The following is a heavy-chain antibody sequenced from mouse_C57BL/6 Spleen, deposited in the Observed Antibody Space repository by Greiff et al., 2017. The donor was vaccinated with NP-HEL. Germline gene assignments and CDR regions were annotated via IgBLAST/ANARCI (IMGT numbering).Heavy chain of an antibody. Sequence: QVQLQQPGAELVKPGASVKLSCKASGYTFTSYWMHWVKQRPGQGLEWIGMIHPNSGSTNYNEKFKSKATLTVDKSSSTAYMQLSSLTSEDSAVYYCARWGSGSRPAWFAYWGQGTLVTVSA. D-gene: IGHD1-1*01. CDR1: GYTFTSYW. CDR2: IHPNSGST. V-gene: IGHV1-64*01. J-gene: IGHJ3*01. CDR3: ARWGSGSRPAWFAY.